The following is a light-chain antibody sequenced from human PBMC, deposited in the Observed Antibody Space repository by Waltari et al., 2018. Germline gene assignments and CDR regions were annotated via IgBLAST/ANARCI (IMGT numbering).Light chain of an antibody. CDR3: QQGNDFPLT. CDR2: DAS. CDR1: QDISRW. Sequence: DIQMTQSPSSVSASVGARVTITCRARQDISRWLAWYQQKAGKAPKFLIYDASTLQSGVPSRFSGSGSGTDFTLTISSLQPEDFATYYCQQGNDFPLTFGGGTKVEI. J-gene: IGKJ4*01. V-gene: IGKV1-12*01.